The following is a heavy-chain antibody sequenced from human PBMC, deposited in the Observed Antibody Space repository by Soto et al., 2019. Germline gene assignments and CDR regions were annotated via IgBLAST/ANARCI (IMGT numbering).Heavy chain of an antibody. CDR1: GGSISSYY. V-gene: IGHV4-59*01. J-gene: IGHJ4*02. CDR3: ARTRKYSGYEDFDY. Sequence: SETLSLTCTVSGGSISSYYWSWIRQPPGKGLEWIGYIYYSGSTNYNPSLKSRVTISVDTSKNQFSLKLSSVTAADTAVYYCARTRKYSGYEDFDYWGQGTLVTVSS. CDR2: IYYSGST. D-gene: IGHD5-12*01.